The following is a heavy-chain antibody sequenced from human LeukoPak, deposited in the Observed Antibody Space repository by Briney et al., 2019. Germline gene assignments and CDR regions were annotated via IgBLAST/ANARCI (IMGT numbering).Heavy chain of an antibody. D-gene: IGHD6-19*01. CDR2: INTDGTVK. V-gene: IGHV3-74*01. CDR1: GFTFSKYW. Sequence: GGSLRLSCAASGFTFSKYWMLWVRQARGKGLESVSRINTDGTVKTYADSVKGRFNVSRDNADNTMFLQMNSVRDEDTAVYYCATKQWLAPPPGSWGQGTPVPVSS. J-gene: IGHJ5*02. CDR3: ATKQWLAPPPGS.